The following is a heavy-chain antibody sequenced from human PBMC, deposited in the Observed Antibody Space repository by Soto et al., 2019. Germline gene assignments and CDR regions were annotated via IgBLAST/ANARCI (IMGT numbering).Heavy chain of an antibody. Sequence: GGSLRLSCAAYGFTFNIYAMTWVRQAPGKGLEWVSVIGATGGGTYYADSVKGRFTISRDNSHNTLYLQVHSLTAGDTAVYYCAKDRRAGGNSAFYFDFWGQGAQVTVSS. D-gene: IGHD3-16*01. J-gene: IGHJ4*02. CDR2: IGATGGGT. CDR3: AKDRRAGGNSAFYFDF. CDR1: GFTFNIYA. V-gene: IGHV3-23*01.